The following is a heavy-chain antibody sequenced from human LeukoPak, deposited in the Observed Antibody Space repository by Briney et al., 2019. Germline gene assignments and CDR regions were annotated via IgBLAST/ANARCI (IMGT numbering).Heavy chain of an antibody. Sequence: SVKVSCKASGGTFGSYAISWVRQAPGQGLEWMGRIIPILGIANYAQKFQGRVTITADKSTSTAYMELSSLRSEDTAVYYCARGLLDDSSGYPDYWGQGTLVTVSS. CDR2: IIPILGIA. CDR1: GGTFGSYA. J-gene: IGHJ4*02. D-gene: IGHD3-22*01. V-gene: IGHV1-69*04. CDR3: ARGLLDDSSGYPDY.